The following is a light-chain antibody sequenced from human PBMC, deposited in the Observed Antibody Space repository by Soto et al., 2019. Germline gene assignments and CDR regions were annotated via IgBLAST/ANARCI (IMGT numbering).Light chain of an antibody. CDR3: QQYYSTPQT. Sequence: DIVMTQSPDSLAVSLGERATINCRSSQSVLYSSNNKNCLAWYQQKAGQPPKLLIYWASTRESGVPDRFRGSGSGTDFTLTISSLQAEDVAVYYCQQYYSTPQTFGQGTKVEIK. CDR1: QSVLYSSNNKNC. V-gene: IGKV4-1*01. CDR2: WAS. J-gene: IGKJ1*01.